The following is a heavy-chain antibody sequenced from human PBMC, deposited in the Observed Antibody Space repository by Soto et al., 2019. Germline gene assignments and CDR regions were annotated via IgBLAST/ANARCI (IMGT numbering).Heavy chain of an antibody. D-gene: IGHD1-1*01. CDR2: IKQDGSEK. Sequence: TGGSLRLSCAASGFTFSSYWMSWVRQAPGKGLEWVANIKQDGSEKYYVDSVKGRFTISRDNAKNSLYLQMNSLRAEDTAVYYCARSYNWNDVTYYYYMDVWRKGTTVTVSS. J-gene: IGHJ6*03. V-gene: IGHV3-7*01. CDR3: ARSYNWNDVTYYYYMDV. CDR1: GFTFSSYW.